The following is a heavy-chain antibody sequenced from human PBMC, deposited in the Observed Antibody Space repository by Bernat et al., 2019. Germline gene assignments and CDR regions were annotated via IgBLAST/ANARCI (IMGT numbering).Heavy chain of an antibody. CDR1: GFTFSSYG. Sequence: QVQLVESGGGVVQPGRSLRLSCAASGFTFSSYGMNWVRQAPGKGLEWVAVISYDGSNKYYADSVKGRFTISRDNSKNTLYLQMNSLRAEDTAVYYCAKDRDSGSYLYYFDYWGQGTLVTVSS. D-gene: IGHD1-26*01. CDR3: AKDRDSGSYLYYFDY. V-gene: IGHV3-30*18. CDR2: ISYDGSNK. J-gene: IGHJ4*02.